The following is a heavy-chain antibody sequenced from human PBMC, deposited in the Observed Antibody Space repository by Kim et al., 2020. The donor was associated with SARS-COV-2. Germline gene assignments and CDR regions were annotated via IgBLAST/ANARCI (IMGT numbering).Heavy chain of an antibody. Sequence: SETLSLTCAVSGGSISSSNWWSWVRQPPGKGLEWIGEIYHSGSTNYNPSLKSRATISVDKSKNQFSLKLSSVTAADTAVYYCARVDCSGGSCYSEDLYYGVDVWGQGTTVTVSS. CDR1: GGSISSSNW. J-gene: IGHJ6*02. D-gene: IGHD2-15*01. V-gene: IGHV4-4*02. CDR2: IYHSGST. CDR3: ARVDCSGGSCYSEDLYYGVDV.